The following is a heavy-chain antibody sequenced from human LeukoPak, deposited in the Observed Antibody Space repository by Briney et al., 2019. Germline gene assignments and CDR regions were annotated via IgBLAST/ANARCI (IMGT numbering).Heavy chain of an antibody. J-gene: IGHJ4*02. CDR1: GYTFTSYY. D-gene: IGHD3-16*01. V-gene: IGHV1-46*01. CDR3: ARDCVGGSPKSHFDY. CDR2: INPSGGST. Sequence: ASVKVSCKASGYTFTSYYMHWVRQAPGQGLEWMGIINPSGGSTNHAQKFQGRVTMTRDTSTSTVYMELSSLRSEDTAVYYCARDCVGGSPKSHFDYWGQGTLVTVSS.